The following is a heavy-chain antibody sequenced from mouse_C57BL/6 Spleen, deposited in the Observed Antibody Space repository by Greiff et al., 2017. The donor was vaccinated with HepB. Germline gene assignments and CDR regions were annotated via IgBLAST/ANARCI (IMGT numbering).Heavy chain of an antibody. D-gene: IGHD4-1*01. CDR3: ASLNWDNYYAMDY. J-gene: IGHJ4*01. Sequence: QVQLQQPGAELVKPGASVKLSCKASGYTFTSYWMHWVKQRPGQGLEWIGMIHPNSGSNNYNEKFKSKATLTVDKSSSTAYMQLSSLTSEDSAVYYYASLNWDNYYAMDYWGQGTSVTVSS. CDR2: IHPNSGSN. V-gene: IGHV1-64*01. CDR1: GYTFTSYW.